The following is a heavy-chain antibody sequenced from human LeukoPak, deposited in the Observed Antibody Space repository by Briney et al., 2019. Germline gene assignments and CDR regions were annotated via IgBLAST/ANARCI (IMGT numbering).Heavy chain of an antibody. CDR1: GGSISSYY. Sequence: SETLSLTCTVSGGSISSYYWSWIRQPAGKGLEWIGRIYNNGRTNYNPSLMSRVIMSVDTSKNQFSLKLSSVTAADTAFYYCAGGYNSGSFDYWGQGTLVTVSS. CDR2: IYNNGRT. J-gene: IGHJ4*02. CDR3: AGGYNSGSFDY. D-gene: IGHD5-12*01. V-gene: IGHV4-4*07.